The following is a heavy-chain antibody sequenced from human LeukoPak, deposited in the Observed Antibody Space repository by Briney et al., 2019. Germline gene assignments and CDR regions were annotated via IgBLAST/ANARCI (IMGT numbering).Heavy chain of an antibody. Sequence: SETLSLTCTVSGGSISSSSYYWGWIRQPPGKGLEWIGSIYYSGSTYYNPSLKSRVTISVDTSKNQFSLKLSSVTAADTAVYYCARDRDSSSFLDYWGQGTLVTVSS. CDR3: ARDRDSSSFLDY. CDR2: IYYSGST. J-gene: IGHJ4*02. V-gene: IGHV4-39*02. D-gene: IGHD6-6*01. CDR1: GGSISSSSYY.